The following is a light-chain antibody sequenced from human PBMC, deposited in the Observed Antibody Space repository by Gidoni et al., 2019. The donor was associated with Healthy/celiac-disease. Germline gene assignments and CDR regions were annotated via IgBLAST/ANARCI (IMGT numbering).Light chain of an antibody. Sequence: QSALTQPPSASGSPGQSVTISCTGTSSDVGGYHYVSWYQQHPGKAPKLMIYEVSKRPSGVPDRFSGSKSGNTASLTVSGLQAEDEADYYCSSYAGRVFGGGTKLTVL. V-gene: IGLV2-8*01. CDR3: SSYAGRV. J-gene: IGLJ2*01. CDR2: EVS. CDR1: SSDVGGYHY.